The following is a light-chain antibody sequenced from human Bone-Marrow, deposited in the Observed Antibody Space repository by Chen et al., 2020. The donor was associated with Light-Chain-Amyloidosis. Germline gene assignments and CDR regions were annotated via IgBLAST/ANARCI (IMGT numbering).Light chain of an antibody. V-gene: IGLV3-21*02. Sequence: SYVLTQPSSVSVAPGQTATIACGGNNIGSTSVHWYQQTPGQAPLLVVYDDSDRPSGIPERLCGSYPGNPATLTMRRVEAGDEADDCWWVWGRSSDRAVSGGG. CDR3: WVWGRSSDRAV. CDR2: DDS. CDR1: NIGSTS. J-gene: IGLJ7*01.